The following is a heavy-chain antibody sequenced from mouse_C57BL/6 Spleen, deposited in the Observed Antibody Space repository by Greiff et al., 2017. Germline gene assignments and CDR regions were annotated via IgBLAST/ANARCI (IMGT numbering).Heavy chain of an antibody. CDR2: IHDDGSST. D-gene: IGHD2-4*01. CDR3: AREGNYDYWYFDV. V-gene: IGHV5-16*01. Sequence: EVKLMESEGGLVQPGSSMKLSCTASGFTFSDYYMAWVRQVPEKGLEWVANIHDDGSSTYYLDSLKSRFIISRDNAKNILYLQMSSLKSEDTATYYCAREGNYDYWYFDVWGTGTTVTVSS. CDR1: GFTFSDYY. J-gene: IGHJ1*03.